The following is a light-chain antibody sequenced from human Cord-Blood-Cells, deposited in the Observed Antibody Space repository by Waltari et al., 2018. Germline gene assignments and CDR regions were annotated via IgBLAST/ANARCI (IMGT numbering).Light chain of an antibody. Sequence: QSALTQPRSVSGSPGQSVTISCPGTSSAVGGYNYVSWYQQHPGKAPKLMIYDVSKRPSGVPDRFSGSKSGNTASLTISGLQAEDEADYYCCSYAGSYTFVVFGGGTKLTVL. J-gene: IGLJ2*01. CDR3: CSYAGSYTFVV. V-gene: IGLV2-11*01. CDR1: SSAVGGYNY. CDR2: DVS.